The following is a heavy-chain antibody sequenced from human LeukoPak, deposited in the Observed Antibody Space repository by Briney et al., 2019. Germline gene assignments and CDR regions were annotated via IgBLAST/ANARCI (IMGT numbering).Heavy chain of an antibody. J-gene: IGHJ4*02. V-gene: IGHV4-30-4*08. CDR2: IYYSGST. D-gene: IGHD3/OR15-3a*01. CDR3: ARGPDTDCFDY. Sequence: PSQTLSLTCTVSGGSISSGDYYWSWIRQPPGKALEWIGYIYYSGSTYYNPSLKSRVTISVDTSKNQFSLKLSSVTAADTAVYYCARGPDTDCFDYWGQGTLVTVSS. CDR1: GGSISSGDYY.